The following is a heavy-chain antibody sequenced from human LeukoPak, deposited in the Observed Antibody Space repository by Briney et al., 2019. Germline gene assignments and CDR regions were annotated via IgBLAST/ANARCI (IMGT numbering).Heavy chain of an antibody. CDR3: ARVVVVAAMNFDY. D-gene: IGHD2-15*01. Sequence: PSETLSLTCAVYGGSFSGYYWSWIRKPPGKGLEWIGEINHSGSTNYNPSLKSRVTISVDTSKNQFSLKLSSVTAADTAVYYCARVVVVAAMNFDYWAREPWSPSPQ. J-gene: IGHJ4*02. CDR1: GGSFSGYY. CDR2: INHSGST. V-gene: IGHV4-34*01.